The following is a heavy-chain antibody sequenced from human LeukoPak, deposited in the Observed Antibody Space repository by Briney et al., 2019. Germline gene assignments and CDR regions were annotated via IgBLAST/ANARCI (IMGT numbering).Heavy chain of an antibody. Sequence: GASVKVSCKASGYTFTSYYMHWVRQAPGQGLEWMGIINPSGGSTSYAQKFQGRVTMTRDMSTSTVYMELSSLRSEDTAVYYCAREGGGIVLMVTDAFDIWGQGTMVTVSS. CDR1: GYTFTSYY. CDR3: AREGGGIVLMVTDAFDI. D-gene: IGHD2-8*01. J-gene: IGHJ3*02. CDR2: INPSGGST. V-gene: IGHV1-46*01.